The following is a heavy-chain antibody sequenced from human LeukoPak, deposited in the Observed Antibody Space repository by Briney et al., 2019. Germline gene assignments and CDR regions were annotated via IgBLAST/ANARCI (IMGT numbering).Heavy chain of an antibody. CDR1: GFTFSSYA. CDR3: AKGTLGYCSGGSCYSGY. J-gene: IGHJ4*02. Sequence: GGSLRLSCAASGFTFSSYAMIWVRQAPGKGLEWVSVIAGSGGSTDYADSVKGRFTISRGNSKNTLYLQMSSLRAEDTAVYYCAKGTLGYCSGGSCYSGYWGQGTLVTVSS. V-gene: IGHV3-23*01. CDR2: IAGSGGST. D-gene: IGHD2-15*01.